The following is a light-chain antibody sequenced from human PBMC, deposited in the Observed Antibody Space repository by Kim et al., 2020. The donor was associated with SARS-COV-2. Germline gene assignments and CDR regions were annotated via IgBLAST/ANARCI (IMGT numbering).Light chain of an antibody. CDR1: LSVSSN. Sequence: LSPGERATRSCRAILSVSSNLAWYQQKPGQAPRLLIYDASNRATGIPARFSGSGSGTDFTLTISSLEPEDFAVYYCQQRANWPITFGQGTRLEIK. V-gene: IGKV3-11*01. J-gene: IGKJ5*01. CDR2: DAS. CDR3: QQRANWPIT.